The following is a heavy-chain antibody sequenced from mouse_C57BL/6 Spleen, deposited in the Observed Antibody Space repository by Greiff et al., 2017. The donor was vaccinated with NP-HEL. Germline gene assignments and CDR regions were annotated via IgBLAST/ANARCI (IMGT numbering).Heavy chain of an antibody. D-gene: IGHD1-1*01. CDR2: INPNNGGT. J-gene: IGHJ3*01. V-gene: IGHV1-26*01. CDR1: GYTFTDYY. Sequence: VQLQQSGPELVKPGASVKISCKASGYTFTDYYMNWVKQSHGKSLEWIGDINPNNGGTSYNQKFKGKATLTVDKSSSTAYMELRSLTSEDSAVYYCARLDYGSSSWFAYWGQGTLVTVSA. CDR3: ARLDYGSSSWFAY.